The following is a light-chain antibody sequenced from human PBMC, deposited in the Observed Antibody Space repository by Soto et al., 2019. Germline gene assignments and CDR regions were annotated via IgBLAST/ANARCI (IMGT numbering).Light chain of an antibody. CDR1: QSVTTF. J-gene: IGKJ4*01. CDR2: DAS. CDR3: QQRTNWPLT. V-gene: IGKV3-11*01. Sequence: EVVLTQSPVTLSLSPGERATLSCRASQSVTTFLAWYQQKPCQAPRLLIYDASKRSTGIPARFSGSGSGTACTLTISRLEPEDFAVYYCQQRTNWPLTFCGGTKVEIK.